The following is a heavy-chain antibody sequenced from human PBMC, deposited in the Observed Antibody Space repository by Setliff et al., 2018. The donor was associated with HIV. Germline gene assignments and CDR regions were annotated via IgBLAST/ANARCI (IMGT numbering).Heavy chain of an antibody. CDR3: ARQGGYSGYGFYYYYYYTDV. J-gene: IGHJ6*03. CDR2: IYYSGST. Sequence: PSETLSLTCTVSGGSISSNSYYWGWIRQPPGKGLEWIGSIYYSGSTYYNPSLKSRVTISVDTSKNQFSLKLSSVTAADTAVYYCARQGGYSGYGFYYYYYYTDVWGKGTTVTVS. CDR1: GGSISSNSYY. D-gene: IGHD5-12*01. V-gene: IGHV4-39*01.